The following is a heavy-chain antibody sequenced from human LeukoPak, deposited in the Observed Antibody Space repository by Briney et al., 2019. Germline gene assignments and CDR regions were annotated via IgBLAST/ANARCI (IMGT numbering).Heavy chain of an antibody. J-gene: IGHJ2*01. V-gene: IGHV3-30*02. Sequence: GGSLRLSCAASGFTFSSYGMHWVRQAPGKGLEWVAFIRYGGSNKYYADSVKGRFTISRDNSKNTLYLQMNSLRAEDTAVYYCAKYCSGGSCPQRADWYFDLWGRGTLVTVSS. CDR3: AKYCSGGSCPQRADWYFDL. CDR1: GFTFSSYG. CDR2: IRYGGSNK. D-gene: IGHD2-15*01.